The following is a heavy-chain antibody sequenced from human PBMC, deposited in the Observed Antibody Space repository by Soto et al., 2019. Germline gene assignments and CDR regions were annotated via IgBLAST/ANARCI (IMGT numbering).Heavy chain of an antibody. CDR3: ARDSSHDSSGYYLQYHYYGLDA. J-gene: IGHJ6*02. V-gene: IGHV3-21*01. Sequence: PGGSLRLSCAASGFTFSSYSMNWVRQAPGKGLEWVSSISSSSSYIYYADSVKGRFTISRDNAKNSLYLQMNSLRAEDTAVYCCARDSSHDSSGYYLQYHYYGLDAWGQGTTVTVSS. CDR2: ISSSSSYI. CDR1: GFTFSSYS. D-gene: IGHD3-22*01.